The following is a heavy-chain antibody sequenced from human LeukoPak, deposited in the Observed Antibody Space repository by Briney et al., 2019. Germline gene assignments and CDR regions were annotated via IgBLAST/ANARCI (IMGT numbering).Heavy chain of an antibody. CDR1: GGSISSYY. Sequence: PSETLSLTCTVSGGSISSYYWSWIRQPPGKGLEWIGYIYYSGSTNYNPSLKSRVTISVDTSKNQFSLRLRSVTAADTAVYYCAGSGDGDAFDIWGQGTMVTVSS. CDR2: IYYSGST. J-gene: IGHJ3*02. D-gene: IGHD3-10*01. V-gene: IGHV4-59*01. CDR3: AGSGDGDAFDI.